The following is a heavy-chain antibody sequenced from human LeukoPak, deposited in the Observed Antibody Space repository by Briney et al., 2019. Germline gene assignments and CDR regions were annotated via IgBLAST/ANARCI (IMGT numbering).Heavy chain of an antibody. CDR2: INHSGST. CDR1: GGSFSGYY. Sequence: SETLSLTCAVYGGSFSGYYWSWIRQPPVKGLEWIREINHSGSTNYNPSLKSRVTISVDTSKNQFSLKLSSVTAADTAVYYCARRKPYYYGSGSYTGNNWFDPWGQGTLVTVSS. J-gene: IGHJ5*02. V-gene: IGHV4-34*01. CDR3: ARRKPYYYGSGSYTGNNWFDP. D-gene: IGHD3-10*01.